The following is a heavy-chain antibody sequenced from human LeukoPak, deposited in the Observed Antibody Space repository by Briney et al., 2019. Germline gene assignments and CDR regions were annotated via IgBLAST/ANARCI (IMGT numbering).Heavy chain of an antibody. Sequence: SETLSLTCTVSGGSISSSYSYWGWIRQPPGKGLEWIGNIYYSGSTYYSPSPTSRVTVSVDTSENQFSLKLSSVTAADTAVYYCARVPITMVRGVITRYFDYWGQGTLVTVSS. J-gene: IGHJ4*02. CDR3: ARVPITMVRGVITRYFDY. D-gene: IGHD3-10*01. CDR2: IYYSGST. V-gene: IGHV4-39*07. CDR1: GGSISSSYSY.